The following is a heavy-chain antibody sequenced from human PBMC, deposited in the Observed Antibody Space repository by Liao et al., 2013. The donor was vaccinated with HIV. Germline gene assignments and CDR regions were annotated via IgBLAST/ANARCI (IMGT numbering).Heavy chain of an antibody. J-gene: IGHJ3*02. CDR1: GGSISSYY. Sequence: QVQLQESGPGLVKPSETLSLTCTVSGGSISSYYWSWIRQPAGKGLEWIGRIYTSGTTNYNPSLKSRVTISVDTSRNQFSLKLSSVTAADTAVYYCARDKYSDSSGYYPSDNDAFDIWGQGTMVTVSS. D-gene: IGHD3-22*01. CDR2: IYTSGTT. V-gene: IGHV4-4*07. CDR3: ARDKYSDSSGYYPSDNDAFDI.